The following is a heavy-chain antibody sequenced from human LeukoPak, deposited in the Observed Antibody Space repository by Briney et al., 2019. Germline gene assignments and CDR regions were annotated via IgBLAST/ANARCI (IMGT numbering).Heavy chain of an antibody. CDR1: GFTFRDYY. CDR2: ISGASSYT. Sequence: GASLRLYCSASGFTFRDYYLSWIRQAQGIGLDALSYISGASSYTTYADSVKGRFTISRDNAKNSLYLQMNSLRGEDTAVYYCARLGSIAAAGTPDYWGQGTLVTVSS. D-gene: IGHD6-13*01. CDR3: ARLGSIAAAGTPDY. V-gene: IGHV3-11*06. J-gene: IGHJ4*02.